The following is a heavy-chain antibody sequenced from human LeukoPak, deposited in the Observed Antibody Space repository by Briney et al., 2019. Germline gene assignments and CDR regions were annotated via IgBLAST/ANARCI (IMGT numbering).Heavy chain of an antibody. CDR3: ARDWVYCSGGSCYTTNYYYYGMDV. V-gene: IGHV1-69*04. D-gene: IGHD2-15*01. CDR1: GGTFSSYA. Sequence: SVKVSCKASGGTFSSYAISWVRQAPGQGLEWMGRIIPVLGIANYAQKFQGRVTITADKSTSTAYMELSSLRSEDTAVYYCARDWVYCSGGSCYTTNYYYYGMDVWGQGTTVTVSS. CDR2: IIPVLGIA. J-gene: IGHJ6*02.